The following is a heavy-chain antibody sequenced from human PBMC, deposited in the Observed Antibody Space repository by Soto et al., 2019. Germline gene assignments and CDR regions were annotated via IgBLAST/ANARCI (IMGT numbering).Heavy chain of an antibody. CDR3: ARIASSSWYYGMDV. V-gene: IGHV5-10-1*01. Sequence: GESLKISCKGSGYSFTSYWISWVRQMPGKGLEWMGRIDPSDSYTNYSPSFQGHVTISADKSISTAYLQWSSLKASDTAMYYCARIASSSWYYGMDVWGQGTTVTVYS. CDR1: GYSFTSYW. CDR2: IDPSDSYT. J-gene: IGHJ6*02. D-gene: IGHD6-13*01.